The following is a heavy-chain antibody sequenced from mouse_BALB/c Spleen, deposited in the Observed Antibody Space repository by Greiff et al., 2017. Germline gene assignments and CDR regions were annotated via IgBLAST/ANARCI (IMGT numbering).Heavy chain of an antibody. D-gene: IGHD2-1*01. CDR1: GFNIKDTY. CDR2: IDPANGNT. J-gene: IGHJ3*01. V-gene: IGHV14-3*02. CDR3: ARNGNYPAWFAY. Sequence: LVESGAELVKPGASVKLSCTASGFNIKDTYMHWVKQRPEQGLEWIGRIDPANGNTKYDPKFQGKATITADTSSNTAYLQLSSLTSEDTAVYYCARNGNYPAWFAYWGQGTLVTVSA.